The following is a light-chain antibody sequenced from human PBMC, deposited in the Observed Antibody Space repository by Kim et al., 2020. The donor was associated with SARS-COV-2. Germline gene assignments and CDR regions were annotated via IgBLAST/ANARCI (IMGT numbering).Light chain of an antibody. J-gene: IGLJ3*02. Sequence: SYVLTQPPSVSVSPGQTARITCSGDALPKQYAYWFQQKPGQAPVLVIYEDTERPSGIPERFSGSTSGTTVTLTISGVQAEDEADYYCQSSDSSDTFWVFGGGTKLTVL. V-gene: IGLV3-25*03. CDR2: EDT. CDR1: ALPKQY. CDR3: QSSDSSDTFWV.